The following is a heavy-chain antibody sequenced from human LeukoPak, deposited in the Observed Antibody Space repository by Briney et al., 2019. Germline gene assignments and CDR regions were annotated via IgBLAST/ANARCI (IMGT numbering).Heavy chain of an antibody. J-gene: IGHJ4*02. D-gene: IGHD2-15*01. CDR3: ARVSVVVVAATLFDY. CDR2: VTPNSGGT. Sequence: ASVKVSCKASGYTFTGYYMHWVRQAPGQGLEWMGWVTPNSGGTNYAQRFQGRVTMTRDTSISTAYMELSRLRSDDTAVYYWARVSVVVVAATLFDYWGQGTLVTVSS. CDR1: GYTFTGYY. V-gene: IGHV1-2*02.